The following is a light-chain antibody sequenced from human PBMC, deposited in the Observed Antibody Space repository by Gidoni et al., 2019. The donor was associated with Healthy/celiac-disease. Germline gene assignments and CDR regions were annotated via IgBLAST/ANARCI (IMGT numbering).Light chain of an antibody. Sequence: DVVMTQSPLSLPVTLGQPASISCRSSQSLVYSYGTTYLNLLQQKPCQSPRRLMYKVSNRDSGVPDRFSGSGSGTDFSLKISSVEADDVGVYYCMQGTHRQYTFGQGTKLEIK. CDR2: KVS. CDR3: MQGTHRQYT. V-gene: IGKV2-30*01. CDR1: QSLVYSYGTTY. J-gene: IGKJ2*01.